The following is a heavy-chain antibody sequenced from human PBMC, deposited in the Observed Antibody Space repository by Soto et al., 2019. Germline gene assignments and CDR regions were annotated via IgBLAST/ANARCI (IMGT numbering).Heavy chain of an antibody. CDR2: ISSSSSYT. J-gene: IGHJ6*02. V-gene: IGHV3-11*06. Sequence: PGGSLRLSCAASGITFSDYYMSWISQAPGKGLEWVSYISSSSSYTNYADSVKGRFTISRDNAKISVYLQMNSLRAEDTAVYYCARDQRYDFWSGYYRDYGMDVWGQGTTVTVSS. CDR3: ARDQRYDFWSGYYRDYGMDV. D-gene: IGHD3-3*01. CDR1: GITFSDYY.